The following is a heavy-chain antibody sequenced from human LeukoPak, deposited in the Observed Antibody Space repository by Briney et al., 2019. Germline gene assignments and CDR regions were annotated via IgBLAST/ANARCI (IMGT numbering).Heavy chain of an antibody. CDR3: ARDHPYSSSCPDY. D-gene: IGHD6-13*01. Sequence: GGSLRLSCAASGFSFSSHSMNWVRQAPGKGLEWVSSISSSSTYIFYADSVKGRFTISRDNAKNSLYLQMNSLRAEDTAVYYCARDHPYSSSCPDYWGQGTLVTVSS. CDR2: ISSSSTYI. J-gene: IGHJ4*02. V-gene: IGHV3-21*01. CDR1: GFSFSSHS.